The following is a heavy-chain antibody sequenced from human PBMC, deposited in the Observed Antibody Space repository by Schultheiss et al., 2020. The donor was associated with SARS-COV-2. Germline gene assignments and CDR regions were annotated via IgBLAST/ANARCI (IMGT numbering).Heavy chain of an antibody. D-gene: IGHD3-3*01. V-gene: IGHV4-4*07. CDR2: IYTSGST. Sequence: GSLRLSCTVSGGSISSYYWSWIRQPAGKGLEWIGRIYTSGSTNYNPSLKSRVTMSVDTSKNQFSLKLSSVTAADTAVYYCARASLGDDFWPLLTMDVWGQGTTVTVSS. CDR1: GGSISSYY. CDR3: ARASLGDDFWPLLTMDV. J-gene: IGHJ6*02.